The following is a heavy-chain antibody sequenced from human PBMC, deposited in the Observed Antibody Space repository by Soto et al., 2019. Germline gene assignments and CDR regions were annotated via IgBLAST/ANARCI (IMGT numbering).Heavy chain of an antibody. Sequence: EVQLLESGGGLVQPGGSLRLSCAASGFTFSSYAMSWVRQAPGKGLEWVSAISGSGGSTYYADSVKGRFTISRDNSKNTLYLQMNSRRAEDTAVYYCAKASGWVGEFDYWGQGTLVTVSS. CDR3: AKASGWVGEFDY. J-gene: IGHJ4*02. V-gene: IGHV3-23*01. D-gene: IGHD3-10*01. CDR1: GFTFSSYA. CDR2: ISGSGGST.